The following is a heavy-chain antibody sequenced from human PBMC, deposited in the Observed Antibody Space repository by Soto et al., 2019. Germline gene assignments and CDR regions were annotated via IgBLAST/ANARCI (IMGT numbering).Heavy chain of an antibody. V-gene: IGHV2-5*02. CDR2: IYWDDDK. CDR1: GFSLSSTRMA. D-gene: IGHD6-19*01. J-gene: IGHJ4*02. CDR3: AHIVVAGLGYYFDY. Sequence: QITLKESGPTLVKPKQTLTLTCTFSGFSLSSTRMAVGWIRQPPGKALEWLALIYWDDDKRYSPFLKSRLTITKDTYKNQVVLTMSNMDPVDTARYYCAHIVVAGLGYYFDYWGQGTLVTVSS.